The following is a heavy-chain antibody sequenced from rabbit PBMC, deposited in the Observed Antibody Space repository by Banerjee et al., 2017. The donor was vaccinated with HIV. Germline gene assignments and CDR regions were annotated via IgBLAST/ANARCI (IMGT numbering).Heavy chain of an antibody. J-gene: IGHJ4*01. CDR3: ARRNVNSGYSFDL. CDR1: GFSFSSSYY. Sequence: QSLEESGGGLVQPGASLTLTCTASGFSFSSSYYMCWVRQAPGKGLEWIACISTYDGTTYYASWAKGRFTISKTSSTVTLQMTSLTAADTATYFCARRNVNSGYSFDLWGPGTLVTVS. D-gene: IGHD1-1*01. V-gene: IGHV1S40*01. CDR2: ISTYDGTT.